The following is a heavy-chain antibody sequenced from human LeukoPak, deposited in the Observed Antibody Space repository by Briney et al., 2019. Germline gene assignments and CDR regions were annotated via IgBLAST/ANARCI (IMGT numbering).Heavy chain of an antibody. D-gene: IGHD3-9*01. Sequence: ASVKVSYTASGGTFSSYAISWVRQAPGQGLEWMGRIIPILGIANYAQKFQGRVTITADKSTSTAYMELSSLRSEDTAVYYCARGHDILTDYYYYYGMDVWGQGTTVTVSS. CDR3: ARGHDILTDYYYYYGMDV. CDR2: IIPILGIA. CDR1: GGTFSSYA. J-gene: IGHJ6*02. V-gene: IGHV1-69*04.